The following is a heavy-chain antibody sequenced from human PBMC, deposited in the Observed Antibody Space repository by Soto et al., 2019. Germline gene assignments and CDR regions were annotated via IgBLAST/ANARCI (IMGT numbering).Heavy chain of an antibody. V-gene: IGHV4-39*01. CDR2: IYYSGST. Sequence: PSETLSLTCTVSGGSISSDTHYWGWIRQPPGKGLEWIGTIYYSGSTFYPPSLKSRVIISVDTSKNQFSLKLNSATAADTAVYYCARHARPYSSNVPFDYWGQGSLVTVSS. D-gene: IGHD6-13*01. CDR3: ARHARPYSSNVPFDY. J-gene: IGHJ4*02. CDR1: GGSISSDTHY.